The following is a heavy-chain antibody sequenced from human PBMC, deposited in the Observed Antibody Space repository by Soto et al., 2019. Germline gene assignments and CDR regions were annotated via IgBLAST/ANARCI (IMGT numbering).Heavy chain of an antibody. CDR1: GFTFSSYG. D-gene: IGHD6-19*01. Sequence: GGSLRLSCAASGFTFSSYGMHWVRQAPGKGLEWVAVIWYDGSNKYYADSVKGRFTISRDNSKNTLYLRMDSLRVEDTAVYYCARERWSSGSHYFDYWGQGTLVTVSS. CDR2: IWYDGSNK. V-gene: IGHV3-33*01. CDR3: ARERWSSGSHYFDY. J-gene: IGHJ4*02.